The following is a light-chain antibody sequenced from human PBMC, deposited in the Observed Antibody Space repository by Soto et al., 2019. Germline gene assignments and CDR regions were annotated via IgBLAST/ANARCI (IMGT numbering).Light chain of an antibody. CDR3: TSYTSDSTYV. V-gene: IGLV2-14*01. CDR1: STDVGRYNY. J-gene: IGLJ1*01. Sequence: QSALTQPASVSGSPGQSITISCTGTSTDVGRYNYVSWYQQHPGKAPKLMVYDVSNRPSWVSNRFSGSKSGITASLTISGLQPEDAADYYCTSYTSDSTYVFGTGTKVTVL. CDR2: DVS.